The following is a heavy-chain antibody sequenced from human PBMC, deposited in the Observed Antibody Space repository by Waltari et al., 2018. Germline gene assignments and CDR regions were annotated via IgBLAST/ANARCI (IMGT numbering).Heavy chain of an antibody. D-gene: IGHD3-3*01. Sequence: QVQLQQWGAGLLKPSETLSLACAVYGGSFSGYYWSWIRQPPGKGMEWIGEINHSGSANSNPSLKSRVTISVDTSKNQFSLKLSSVTAADTAVYYCASGGGVAGVFDYWGQGTLVTVSS. CDR1: GGSFSGYY. V-gene: IGHV4-34*01. J-gene: IGHJ4*02. CDR3: ASGGGVAGVFDY. CDR2: INHSGSA.